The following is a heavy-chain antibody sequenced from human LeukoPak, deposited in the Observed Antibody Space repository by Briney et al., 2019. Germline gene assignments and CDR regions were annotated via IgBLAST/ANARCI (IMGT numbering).Heavy chain of an antibody. D-gene: IGHD3-22*01. CDR3: RAATRHLSYYYDY. J-gene: IGHJ4*02. V-gene: IGHV3-48*03. CDR1: GFTFSSYE. Sequence: GGSLRLSCAASGFTFSSYEMNWVRQAPGKGLEWVSYISIGGSTIYYADSVKGRFTISRDNAKNSLYLQMDSLRIEDTALYYCRAATRHLSYYYDYWGQGTLVTVSS. CDR2: ISIGGSTI.